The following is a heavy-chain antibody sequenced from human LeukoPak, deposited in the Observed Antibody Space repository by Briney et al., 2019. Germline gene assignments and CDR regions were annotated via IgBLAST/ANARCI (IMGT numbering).Heavy chain of an antibody. Sequence: ASVKVSCKASGYTFTTYSMHWVRQAPGQGLEWMGWINPNSGGTNYAQKFQGRVTMTRDTSISTAYMELSRLRSDDTAVYYCASSSDSGSYSFDYWGQGTLVTVSS. J-gene: IGHJ4*02. CDR2: INPNSGGT. CDR1: GYTFTTYS. V-gene: IGHV1-2*02. CDR3: ASSSDSGSYSFDY. D-gene: IGHD1-26*01.